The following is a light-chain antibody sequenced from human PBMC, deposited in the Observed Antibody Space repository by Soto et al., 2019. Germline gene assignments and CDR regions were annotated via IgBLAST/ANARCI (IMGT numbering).Light chain of an antibody. CDR3: QQYYSTPPT. CDR2: WAS. Sequence: DIVMTQSPDSLAVSLGERATINCKSSQSVLFSSNNKNYLAWYQQTPGQPPQLLIYWASTRESGVPDRFSGSGSGTDFTLTISSLQAEDVAVYYCQQYYSTPPTFGKGTKLEIK. V-gene: IGKV4-1*01. J-gene: IGKJ2*01. CDR1: QSVLFSSNNKNY.